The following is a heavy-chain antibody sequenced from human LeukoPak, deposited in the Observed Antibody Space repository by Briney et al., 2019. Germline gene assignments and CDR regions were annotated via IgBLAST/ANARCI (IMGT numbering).Heavy chain of an antibody. CDR2: IYYSGST. D-gene: IGHD2-21*02. V-gene: IGHV4-31*03. CDR3: ASSDLAYCGGDCASPSAYFDY. Sequence: SQTLSLTCTVSGGSISSGGYYWSWIRQHPGKGLEWIGYIYYSGSTYYNPSLKSRVTISVDTSKNQFSLKLSSVTAADTAVYYCASSDLAYCGGDCASPSAYFDYWGQGTLVTVSS. J-gene: IGHJ4*02. CDR1: GGSISSGGYY.